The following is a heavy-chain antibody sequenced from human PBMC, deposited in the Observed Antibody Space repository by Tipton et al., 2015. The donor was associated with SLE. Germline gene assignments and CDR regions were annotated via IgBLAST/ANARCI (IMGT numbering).Heavy chain of an antibody. D-gene: IGHD6-13*01. CDR1: GGSISSYY. J-gene: IGHJ2*01. CDR3: AREGGSSWYWYFDL. CDR2: IYYSGRT. Sequence: LRLSCTVSGGSISSYYWSWIRQPPGKGLEWIGYIYYSGRTNYNPSLKRRVTISVDTSKNQFSLKLSSVTAADTAVYYCAREGGSSWYWYFDLWGRGTLVTVSS. V-gene: IGHV4-59*01.